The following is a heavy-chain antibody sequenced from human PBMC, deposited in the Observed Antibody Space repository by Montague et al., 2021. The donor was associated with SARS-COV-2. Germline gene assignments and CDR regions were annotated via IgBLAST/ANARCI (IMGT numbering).Heavy chain of an antibody. Sequence: PALVKPTQTLTLTCTFSGSSLSTSGMCVSWIRQPPGKALEWLARIDWDDDKYYSTSLKTSLTISKDTSKNQVVLTMTNMDPVDTATYYCARIRYDILTGYQTLFDYWGQGTLVTVSS. D-gene: IGHD3-9*01. V-gene: IGHV2-70*11. J-gene: IGHJ4*02. CDR3: ARIRYDILTGYQTLFDY. CDR1: GSSLSTSGMC. CDR2: IDWDDDK.